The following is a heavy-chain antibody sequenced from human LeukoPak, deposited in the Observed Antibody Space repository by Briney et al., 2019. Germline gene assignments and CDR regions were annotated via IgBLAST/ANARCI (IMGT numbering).Heavy chain of an antibody. V-gene: IGHV1-2*02. Sequence: ASVKVSCTASGYTFTGYYMHWVRQAPGQGLEWMGWINPNSGGTNYAQKFQGRVTMTRDTSISTAYMELSRLRSDDTAVYYCARKYSYGSVSDYWGQGTLVTVSS. CDR1: GYTFTGYY. D-gene: IGHD5-18*01. CDR2: INPNSGGT. J-gene: IGHJ4*02. CDR3: ARKYSYGSVSDY.